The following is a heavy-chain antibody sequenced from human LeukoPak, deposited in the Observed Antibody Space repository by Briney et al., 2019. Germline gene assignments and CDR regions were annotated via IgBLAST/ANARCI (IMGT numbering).Heavy chain of an antibody. CDR1: GGSISSYY. V-gene: IGHV4-59*06. J-gene: IGHJ4*02. CDR3: ARDGAYYHDSSGYGVLDY. Sequence: PSETLSLTCTVSGGSISSYYWSWIRQPPGKGLEWIGYIYYSGSTYYNPSLKSRVTISVDTSKNQFSLKLSSVTAADTAVYYCARDGAYYHDSSGYGVLDYWGQGTLVTVSS. CDR2: IYYSGST. D-gene: IGHD3-22*01.